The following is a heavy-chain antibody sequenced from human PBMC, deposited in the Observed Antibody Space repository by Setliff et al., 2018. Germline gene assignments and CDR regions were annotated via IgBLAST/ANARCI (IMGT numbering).Heavy chain of an antibody. CDR2: IYYSGTT. J-gene: IGHJ3*02. D-gene: IGHD6-13*01. Sequence: SETLSLTCTVSGGSLSYYYWSWNRQPPGKGLEWICNIYYSGTTNYNASLKNRVSISVDTSKNHFSLKLNSVTAADTAVYYCARVGSSSWYGGGLDIWGQGTMVTVSS. CDR1: GGSLSYYY. V-gene: IGHV4-59*01. CDR3: ARVGSSSWYGGGLDI.